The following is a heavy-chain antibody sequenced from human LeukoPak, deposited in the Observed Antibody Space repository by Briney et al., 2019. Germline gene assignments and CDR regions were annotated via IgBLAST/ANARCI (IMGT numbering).Heavy chain of an antibody. J-gene: IGHJ3*02. Sequence: KSSETLSLTCTVSGGSISSYYWSWIRQPPGKGLEWIGYIYYSGSTNYNPSLKSRVTISVDTSKNQFSLKLSSVTAADTAVYYCAREDSSGWYKAFDIWGQGTMVTVSS. CDR1: GGSISSYY. CDR3: AREDSSGWYKAFDI. V-gene: IGHV4-59*01. CDR2: IYYSGST. D-gene: IGHD6-19*01.